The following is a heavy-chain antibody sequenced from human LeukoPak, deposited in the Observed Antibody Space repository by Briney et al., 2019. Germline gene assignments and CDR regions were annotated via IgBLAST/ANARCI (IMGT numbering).Heavy chain of an antibody. D-gene: IGHD2-2*01. V-gene: IGHV4-34*01. CDR1: GGSFSGYY. CDR3: ARQYCSSIRCYYYFDY. Sequence: SETLSLTCAVYGGSFSGYYWSWIRQPPGKGLERIGEINHSGSTNYSPSLKSRVTISVDTSKNQFSLKLSSVTAADTAVYYCARQYCSSIRCYYYFDYWGQGILVTVSS. CDR2: INHSGST. J-gene: IGHJ4*02.